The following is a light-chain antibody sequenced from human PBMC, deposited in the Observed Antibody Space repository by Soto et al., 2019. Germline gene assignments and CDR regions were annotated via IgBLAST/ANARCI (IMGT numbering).Light chain of an antibody. Sequence: DIQMTQSPSTLSASVGDRVTITCRASQSINNWLAWYQQKPGKAPKLLIYKASSFESGVPPRFSGSGSGTEFTLTISSLQPDDFATYYCQQYTSYPWTFGQGTKVEIK. CDR1: QSINNW. CDR3: QQYTSYPWT. V-gene: IGKV1-5*03. CDR2: KAS. J-gene: IGKJ1*01.